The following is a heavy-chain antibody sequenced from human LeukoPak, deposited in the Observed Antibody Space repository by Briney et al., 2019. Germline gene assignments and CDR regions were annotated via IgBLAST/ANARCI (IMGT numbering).Heavy chain of an antibody. Sequence: PGGSLRLSCAASGFTFSSYSMNWVRQAPGKGLEWVANIKQDGSEKYYVDSVKGRFTISRDNAKNSLYLQMNGLRDEDTAVYYCARDRIVVPAAIYFDYWGQGNLVTVSS. D-gene: IGHD2-2*02. V-gene: IGHV3-7*01. CDR1: GFTFSSYS. J-gene: IGHJ4*02. CDR2: IKQDGSEK. CDR3: ARDRIVVPAAIYFDY.